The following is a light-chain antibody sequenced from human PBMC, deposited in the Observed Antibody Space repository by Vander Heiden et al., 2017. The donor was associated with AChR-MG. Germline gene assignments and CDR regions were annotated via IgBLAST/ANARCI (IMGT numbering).Light chain of an antibody. J-gene: IGKJ3*01. CDR2: DAS. V-gene: IGKV3-11*01. CDR3: QQRINWPT. CDR1: QSVGTN. Sequence: EIVLTQSPDTLSLSPRERATLSCRASQSVGTNLAWYQQKPGQAPRLLISDASNRATGIPARFSGSGSGTDFTLTISSLEPEDFAVYYCQQRINWPTFGPGTKVDIK.